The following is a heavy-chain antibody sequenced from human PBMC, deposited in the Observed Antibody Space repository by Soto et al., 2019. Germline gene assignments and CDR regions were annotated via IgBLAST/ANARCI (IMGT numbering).Heavy chain of an antibody. Sequence: GASVKVSCKASGYTFTGYYMHWVRQAPGQGLEWMGWINPNSGGTNYAQKFQGRVTMTRDTSISTAYMELSRLRSDDTAVYCCAREDIVVVAAATDLRWFDPWGQGTLVTVSS. CDR1: GYTFTGYY. J-gene: IGHJ5*02. V-gene: IGHV1-2*02. CDR2: INPNSGGT. D-gene: IGHD2-15*01. CDR3: AREDIVVVAAATDLRWFDP.